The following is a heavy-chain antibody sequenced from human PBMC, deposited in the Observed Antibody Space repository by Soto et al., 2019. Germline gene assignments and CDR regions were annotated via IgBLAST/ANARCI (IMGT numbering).Heavy chain of an antibody. J-gene: IGHJ2*01. CDR1: GGSIESDFYS. V-gene: IGHV4-30-2*01. CDR2: MSHSGST. D-gene: IGHD3-22*01. CDR3: GRVGHYETSGYPNWYFDL. Sequence: QLQLQESGSGLVKPSQTLSLACAVSGGSIESDFYSWTWIRQPPGKGLEWIGYMSHSGSTYYSPSLTSRVTISLDRSKDQFSLKLSSVTAADTAVYYCGRVGHYETSGYPNWYFDLWGRGTLVAVSS.